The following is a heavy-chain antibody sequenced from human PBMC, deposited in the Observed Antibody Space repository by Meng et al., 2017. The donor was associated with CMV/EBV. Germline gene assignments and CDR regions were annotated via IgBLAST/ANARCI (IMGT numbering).Heavy chain of an antibody. J-gene: IGHJ6*02. D-gene: IGHD3-3*01. V-gene: IGHV3-30-3*01. Sequence: GGSLRLSCAASGFTFSSYAMHWVRQAPGKGVEWVAVISYDGSNKYYADSVKGRFTISRDNSKNTLYLQMNSLRAEDTAVYYCARDHIRITIFGVVTDSRGYYDMDVWGQGTTVTVSS. CDR3: ARDHIRITIFGVVTDSRGYYDMDV. CDR1: GFTFSSYA. CDR2: ISYDGSNK.